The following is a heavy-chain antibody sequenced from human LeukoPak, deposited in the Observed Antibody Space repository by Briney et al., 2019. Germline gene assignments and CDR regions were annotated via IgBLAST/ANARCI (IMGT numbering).Heavy chain of an antibody. V-gene: IGHV1-46*01. CDR1: GYTFTSYY. CDR3: ASTRDYYDSSGYLYYFDY. J-gene: IGHJ4*02. CDR2: INPSGGST. D-gene: IGHD3-22*01. Sequence: ASVKVSCKASGYTFTSYYMHWVRQAPGQGLEWMGIINPSGGSTSYAQKFQGRVTMTRDTSTSTVYMELSSLRSEDTAVYYCASTRDYYDSSGYLYYFDYWGQGTLVTVSS.